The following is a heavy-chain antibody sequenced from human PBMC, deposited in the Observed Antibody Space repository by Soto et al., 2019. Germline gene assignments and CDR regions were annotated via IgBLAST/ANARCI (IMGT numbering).Heavy chain of an antibody. CDR1: GDRFPNNY. J-gene: IGHJ4*02. CDR3: TRGRDDGENAPSD. D-gene: IGHD4-17*01. CDR2: INPSVSST. V-gene: IGHV1-46*03. Sequence: QVQLVQSGAEVKKPAASVRLSCKVTGDRFPNNYIHWVRQAPGQGLEWMGIINPSVSSTSNAESSQGGVTMTRDTSTTTGFMDLSSLRSEDTAVYYCTRGRDDGENAPSDWGQGTLFTVSS.